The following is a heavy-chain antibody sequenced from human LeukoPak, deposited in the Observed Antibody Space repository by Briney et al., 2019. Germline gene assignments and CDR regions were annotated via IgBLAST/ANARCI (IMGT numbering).Heavy chain of an antibody. V-gene: IGHV3-21*01. Sequence: GGSLRLSCAASGFTFSIYSMNWVRQAPGKGLEWVSSISSTSGYIYYADSLKGRFTISRDNAKNSLYLQMNSLRAEDTALYYCARARADPDCSGASCYRYTFDIWGQGTMVTVSS. D-gene: IGHD2-15*01. CDR3: ARARADPDCSGASCYRYTFDI. CDR1: GFTFSIYS. CDR2: ISSTSGYI. J-gene: IGHJ3*02.